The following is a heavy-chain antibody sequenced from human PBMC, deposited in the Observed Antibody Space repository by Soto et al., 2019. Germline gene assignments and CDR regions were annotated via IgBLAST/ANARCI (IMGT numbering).Heavy chain of an antibody. J-gene: IGHJ6*03. CDR1: GGTFSSYA. CDR2: IIPIFGTA. V-gene: IGHV1-69*05. Sequence: GASVKVSCKASGGTFSSYAISWVRQAHGQGLEWMGGIIPIFGTANYAQKFQGRVTMTRDTSTGTVYMELSSLRSEDTAVYYCAREETSVDFWSGYYYYMDVWGKGTTVTVSS. D-gene: IGHD3-3*01. CDR3: AREETSVDFWSGYYYYMDV.